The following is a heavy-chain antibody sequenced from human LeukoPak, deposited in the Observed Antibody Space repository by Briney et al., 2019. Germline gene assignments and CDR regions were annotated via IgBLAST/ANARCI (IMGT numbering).Heavy chain of an antibody. CDR3: ARESYSSTWYPLGWFDP. D-gene: IGHD6-13*01. Sequence: SETLSLTCTVSGGSISSHYWNWIRQPPGKGLEWIGFIYYSGSTNYNPSLKSRVTISTDTSKNQVSLKLTSVTAADTAVYYCARESYSSTWYPLGWFDPWGQGTLVTVSS. CDR1: GGSISSHY. J-gene: IGHJ5*02. V-gene: IGHV4-59*11. CDR2: IYYSGST.